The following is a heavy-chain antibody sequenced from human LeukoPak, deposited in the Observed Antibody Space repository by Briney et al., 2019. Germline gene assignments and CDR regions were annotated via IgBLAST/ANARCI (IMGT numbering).Heavy chain of an antibody. V-gene: IGHV3-23*01. CDR2: ISGSGGST. Sequence: GGSLRLSCAASGFTFSSYAMSWVRQAPGKGLEWVSAISGSGGSTYYADSVKGRFTISRDKSKNTLYLQMNSLRAEDTAVYYCAREQYSSGKSLDYWGRGKLVTVSS. CDR3: AREQYSSGKSLDY. J-gene: IGHJ4*02. D-gene: IGHD3-10*01. CDR1: GFTFSSYA.